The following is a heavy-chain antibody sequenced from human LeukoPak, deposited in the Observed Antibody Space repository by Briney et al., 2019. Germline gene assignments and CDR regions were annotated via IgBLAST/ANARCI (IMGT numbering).Heavy chain of an antibody. CDR3: ARRSMVQHMDV. J-gene: IGHJ6*03. CDR1: GYTFTNHA. V-gene: IGHV7-4-1*02. Sequence: ASVKVSCKASGYTFTNHAINWVRQAPGQGLEYMGWIDTNTGNPSYAQAFTGRIVFSLDTSVSTAYLEIRSLKAEDSAVYFCARRSMVQHMDVWGKGTTVIVS. CDR2: IDTNTGNP. D-gene: IGHD3-10*01.